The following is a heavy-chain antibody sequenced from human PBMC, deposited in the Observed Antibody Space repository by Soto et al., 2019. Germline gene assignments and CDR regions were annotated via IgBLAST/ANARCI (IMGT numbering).Heavy chain of an antibody. CDR1: GGSISSSNW. D-gene: IGHD3-10*02. V-gene: IGHV4-4*02. CDR3: ASVRGGYYYAMDV. J-gene: IGHJ6*02. CDR2: IYHSGST. Sequence: QVQLQESGPGLVKPSGTLSLTCAVSGGSISSSNWWGWVRQPPGKGLEWIGEIYHSGSTNYNPSLKARVTISVDKSKNQFSLKLSSVTAADTAVYYCASVRGGYYYAMDVWGQGTTVTVSS.